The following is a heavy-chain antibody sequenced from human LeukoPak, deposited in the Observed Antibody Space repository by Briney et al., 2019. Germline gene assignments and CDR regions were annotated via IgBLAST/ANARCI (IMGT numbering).Heavy chain of an antibody. D-gene: IGHD6-13*01. J-gene: IGHJ4*02. CDR2: ICNDGSET. CDR3: ARDMGRAWYGPPDY. CDR1: GFIFSNYG. Sequence: GGSLRLSCAASGFIFSNYGMHWVRQAPGKRLEWVAVICNDGSETFHADSVKGRFRVARDNSKNTLYLQMNSLRAEDTAVYFCARDMGRAWYGPPDYWGQGTLVTVSS. V-gene: IGHV3-33*01.